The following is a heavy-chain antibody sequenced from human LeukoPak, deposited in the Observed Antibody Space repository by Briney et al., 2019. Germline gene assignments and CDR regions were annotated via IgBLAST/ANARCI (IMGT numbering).Heavy chain of an antibody. CDR3: ARGKSVRGAYMDV. J-gene: IGHJ6*03. D-gene: IGHD1-26*01. Sequence: SETLSLTCTGSGGSISSSNWWSWVRQPPGKGLEWIGEIYHSGSTNYNPSLKSRVTISVDTSKNQFSLKLSSVTAADTAVYYCARGKSVRGAYMDVWGKGTTVTVSS. V-gene: IGHV4-4*02. CDR2: IYHSGST. CDR1: GGSISSSNW.